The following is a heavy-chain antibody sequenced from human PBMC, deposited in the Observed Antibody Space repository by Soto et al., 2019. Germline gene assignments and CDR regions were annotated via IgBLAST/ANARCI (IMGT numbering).Heavy chain of an antibody. V-gene: IGHV3-23*01. CDR1: GFTFSSHP. D-gene: IGHD6-13*01. CDR3: AKDALQSSTWAYYFAY. CDR2: ISGSGGSP. J-gene: IGHJ4*02. Sequence: EVQLLESGGGLVQPGGSLRISCLASGFTFSSHPMTWVRQAPGKGLEWVSTISGSGGSPHYADSVKGRFTISRDNSKNTLYLQMNSLSAEDSAVYYCAKDALQSSTWAYYFAYWGQGTLVTVSS.